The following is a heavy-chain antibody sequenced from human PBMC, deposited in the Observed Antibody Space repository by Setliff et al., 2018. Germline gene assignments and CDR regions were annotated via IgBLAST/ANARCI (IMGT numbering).Heavy chain of an antibody. CDR1: GGSISSHY. Sequence: ETLSLTCSVSGGSISSHYWSWVRQAPGKGLEWVSVIYSGGSTYYADSVKGRFTISRDNSKNTLYLQMNSLRAEDTAVYYCARGEGGYSYGLPFDYWGQGTLVTVSS. J-gene: IGHJ4*02. CDR3: ARGEGGYSYGLPFDY. CDR2: IYSGGST. D-gene: IGHD5-18*01. V-gene: IGHV3-53*01.